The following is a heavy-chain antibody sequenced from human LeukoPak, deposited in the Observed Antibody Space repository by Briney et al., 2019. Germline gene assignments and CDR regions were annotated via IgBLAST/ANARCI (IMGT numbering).Heavy chain of an antibody. CDR3: ARDSGDYAVTFDY. Sequence: GGSLRLSCAASGFTFSDYYVGWIRQAPGKGLEWVSYISSSSSTLYYADSVKGRFTISRDHAKNSLYLQMNSLRAEDTAVYYCARDSGDYAVTFDYWGQGTLVTVSS. CDR1: GFTFSDYY. CDR2: ISSSSSTL. J-gene: IGHJ4*02. D-gene: IGHD4-17*01. V-gene: IGHV3-11*04.